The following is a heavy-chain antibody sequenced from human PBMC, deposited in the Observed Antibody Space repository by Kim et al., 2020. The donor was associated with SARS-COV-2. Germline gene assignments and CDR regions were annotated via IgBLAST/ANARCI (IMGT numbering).Heavy chain of an antibody. CDR1: GFTFSNAW. V-gene: IGHV3-15*01. CDR3: TTDVLPQGLVNPTYYYYYGMDV. J-gene: IGHJ6*02. D-gene: IGHD6-19*01. CDR2: IKSKTDGGTT. Sequence: GGSLRLSCAASGFTFSNAWMSWVRQAPGKGLEWVGRIKSKTDGGTTDYAAPVKDRFTISRDDSKNTLYLQMNSLKTEDTAVYYCTTDVLPQGLVNPTYYYYYGMDVWGQGTTVTVSS.